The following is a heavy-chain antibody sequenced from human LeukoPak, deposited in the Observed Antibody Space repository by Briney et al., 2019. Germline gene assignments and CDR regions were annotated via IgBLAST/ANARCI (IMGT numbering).Heavy chain of an antibody. CDR2: INPGGGST. J-gene: IGHJ4*01. CDR1: GYTFTSYY. V-gene: IGHV1-46*01. D-gene: IGHD6-13*01. CDR3: AREAPSTCYFDY. Sequence: ASVRVSCKASGYTFTSYYIHWVRQAPGQGLEWMGIINPGGGSTSYTQKFQGRVIMTSDTSTSTVYMELSRLSAEDTAVYYCAREAPSTCYFDYWGQRNVVTVSS.